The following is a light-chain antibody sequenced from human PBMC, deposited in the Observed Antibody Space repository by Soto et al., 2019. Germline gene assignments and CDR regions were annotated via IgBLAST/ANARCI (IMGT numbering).Light chain of an antibody. CDR1: SSNVGRNP. CDR2: SNN. V-gene: IGLV1-44*01. J-gene: IGLJ2*01. CDR3: AAWDDSLNAVV. Sequence: QSVLTQPPSASGTPGQRVTISCSGSSSNVGRNPVNWYQQLPGTAPKLPTYSNNQRPSGVPDRFSGYKSGTSSSLAISGLQSEDEADYYCAAWDDSLNAVVFGGGTKVTVL.